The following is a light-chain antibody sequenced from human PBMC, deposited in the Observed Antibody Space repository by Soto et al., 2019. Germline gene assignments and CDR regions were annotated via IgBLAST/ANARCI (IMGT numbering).Light chain of an antibody. CDR3: QQYNTWHPKMA. CDR2: GAS. Sequence: VVTQSPATLSVFPGETATLSCRASQSVSSDLAWYQQRPGEAPRLLIYGASTRATGIPARFRGSGSGTEFRLTISSLQSDDFATYYCQQYNTWHPKMAFGRGTKVEIK. J-gene: IGKJ1*01. V-gene: IGKV3-15*01. CDR1: QSVSSD.